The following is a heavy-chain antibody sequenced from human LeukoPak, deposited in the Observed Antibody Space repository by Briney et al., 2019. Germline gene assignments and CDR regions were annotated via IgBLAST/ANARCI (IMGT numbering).Heavy chain of an antibody. D-gene: IGHD6-19*01. CDR3: ARRGSSGWYGGRWNTEYYFDY. Sequence: PSETLSLTCTVSGGSISSYYWSWIRQPPGKGLEWIGYIYYSGSTNYNPSLKSRVTISVDTSKNQFSLKLSSVTAADTAVYYCARRGSSGWYGGRWNTEYYFDYWGQGTLVTVSS. V-gene: IGHV4-59*12. J-gene: IGHJ4*02. CDR1: GGSISSYY. CDR2: IYYSGST.